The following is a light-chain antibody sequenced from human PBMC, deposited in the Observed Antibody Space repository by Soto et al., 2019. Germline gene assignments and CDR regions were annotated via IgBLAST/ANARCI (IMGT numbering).Light chain of an antibody. J-gene: IGLJ3*02. CDR2: DVT. CDR1: SSDVGGYNY. Sequence: QSALTQPRSVSGSPGQSVTISCNGTSSDVGGYNYVSWYQQHPGKAHKLMIYDVTKRPSGVSDRFSGSRSGSTASLTISGLQAEDEADYCCCSYAGSYTRVFGGGTKLTVL. CDR3: CSYAGSYTRV. V-gene: IGLV2-11*01.